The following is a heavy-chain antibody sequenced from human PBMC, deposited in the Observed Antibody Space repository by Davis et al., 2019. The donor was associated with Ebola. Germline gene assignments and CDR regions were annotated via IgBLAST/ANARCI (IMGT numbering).Heavy chain of an antibody. CDR2: IYHSGST. J-gene: IGHJ4*02. V-gene: IGHV4-30-2*01. CDR3: ARGGGYSGYDYYFDY. D-gene: IGHD5-12*01. CDR1: GGSISSGGYS. Sequence: PSETLSLTCAVSGGSISSGGYSWSWIRQPPGKGLEWIGYIYHSGSTYYNPSLKSRVTISVDRSKNQFSLKLSSVTAAETAVYYCARGGGYSGYDYYFDYWGQGTLVTVSS.